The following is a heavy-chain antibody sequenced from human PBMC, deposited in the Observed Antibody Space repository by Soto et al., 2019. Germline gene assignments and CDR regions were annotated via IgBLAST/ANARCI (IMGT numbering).Heavy chain of an antibody. Sequence: GASVKVSCKASGYTFTSYGISWVRQAPGQGLEWMGWISAYNGNTNYAQKLQGRVTMTTDTSTSTAYMELRSLRSDDTAVYYCARDPGPIKVATPDAFDIWGQGTMVTVS. D-gene: IGHD5-12*01. CDR3: ARDPGPIKVATPDAFDI. CDR1: GYTFTSYG. V-gene: IGHV1-18*01. J-gene: IGHJ3*02. CDR2: ISAYNGNT.